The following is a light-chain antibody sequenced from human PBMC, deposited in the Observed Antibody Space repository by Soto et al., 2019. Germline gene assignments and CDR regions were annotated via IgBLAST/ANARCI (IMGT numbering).Light chain of an antibody. CDR3: QQRSNWPRT. CDR1: QSVSSY. CDR2: GAS. J-gene: IGKJ2*01. Sequence: EIVLTQSPATLSLSPGERATLSCMASQSVSSYLAWFQQKPGQAPRLLIYGASTRATGIPARFSGSGSGTDFTLTISSLEPEDFAVYYCQQRSNWPRTFGQGTKVEI. V-gene: IGKV3-11*01.